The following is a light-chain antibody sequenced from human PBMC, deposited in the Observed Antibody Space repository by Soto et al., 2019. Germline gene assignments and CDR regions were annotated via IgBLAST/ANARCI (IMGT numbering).Light chain of an antibody. CDR2: GAS. Sequence: EIMMTQSPATLSVSPGERATLSCRASQSVNSNLAWYQQKPGQAPRLLIDGASTRATDIPARFSGSGSGTEFTLTISSLQSEDFAVYYCQQYNNWPRTFGQGTKLEIK. CDR1: QSVNSN. J-gene: IGKJ2*01. CDR3: QQYNNWPRT. V-gene: IGKV3-15*01.